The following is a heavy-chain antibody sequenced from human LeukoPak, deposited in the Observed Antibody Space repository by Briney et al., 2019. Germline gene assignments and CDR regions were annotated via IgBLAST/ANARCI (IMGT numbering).Heavy chain of an antibody. V-gene: IGHV3-30*18. J-gene: IGHJ4*02. D-gene: IGHD3-10*01. Sequence: GRSLRLSCAASGFTFSSYGMHWVRQAPGKGLEWVAVISYDGSNKYYAGSVKGRFTISRDNSRNTLYLQMNSLRAEDTAVYYCAKDGWAGSGSYLDYWGQGTLVTVSS. CDR3: AKDGWAGSGSYLDY. CDR2: ISYDGSNK. CDR1: GFTFSSYG.